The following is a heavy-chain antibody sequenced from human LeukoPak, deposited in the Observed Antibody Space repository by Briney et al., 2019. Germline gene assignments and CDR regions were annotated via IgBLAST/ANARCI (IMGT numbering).Heavy chain of an antibody. CDR2: IYTSGST. V-gene: IGHV4-4*07. J-gene: IGHJ4*02. CDR3: ARVRSDYDILTGYPPKRYFDY. Sequence: KPSETLSLTCTVSGGSISSYYWSWIRQSPGKGLEWIGRIYTSGSTNYNPSLKSRVTISVDTSKNQFSLKLSSVTAADTAVYYYARVRSDYDILTGYPPKRYFDYWGQGTLVTVSS. CDR1: GGSISSYY. D-gene: IGHD3-9*01.